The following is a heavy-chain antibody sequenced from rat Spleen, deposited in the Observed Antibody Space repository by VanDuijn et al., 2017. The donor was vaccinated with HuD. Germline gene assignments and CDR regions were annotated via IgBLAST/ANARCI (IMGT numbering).Heavy chain of an antibody. Sequence: EVQLVESGGDLVQPGGSTQLSCVVSGFLLSNYYMAWVRQAPTTGLEWVASISTGGGEIYYRDSVKGRFTISRDNERNTLYLQMDSLRPEDMATYYCVGINSYHYSGPFDHWGQGVMVTVSS. CDR1: GFLLSNYY. D-gene: IGHD1-1*01. CDR3: VGINSYHYSGPFDH. V-gene: IGHV5-25*01. CDR2: ISTGGGEI. J-gene: IGHJ2*01.